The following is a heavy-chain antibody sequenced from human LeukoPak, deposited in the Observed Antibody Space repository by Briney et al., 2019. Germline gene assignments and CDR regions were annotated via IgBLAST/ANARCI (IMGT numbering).Heavy chain of an antibody. J-gene: IGHJ4*02. D-gene: IGHD3-16*01. CDR2: IKQDGSEK. Sequence: PGGSLRLSCAASGFTFSNFWMSWVRQAPGKGLEWLANIKQDGSEKYYVDSVKGRFTISRDNAKNSLYLQMNSLREEATALYYCASLGYWGQGPLVTVSS. CDR1: GFTFSNFW. V-gene: IGHV3-7*01. CDR3: ASLGY.